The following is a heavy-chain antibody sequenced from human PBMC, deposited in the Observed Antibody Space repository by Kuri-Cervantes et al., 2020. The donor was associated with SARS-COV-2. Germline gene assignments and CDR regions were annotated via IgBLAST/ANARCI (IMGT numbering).Heavy chain of an antibody. V-gene: IGHV3-48*01. CDR2: ISSSSSTI. CDR1: GFTFSSYE. J-gene: IGHJ6*03. Sequence: GGSLRLSCAASGFTFSSYEMNWVRQAPGKGLEWVSYISSSSSTIYYADSVKGRFTISRDSAKNSLYLQMNSLRAEDTAVYYCARDRKYYDFWSGPNYYMDVWGKGTTVTVSS. CDR3: ARDRKYYDFWSGPNYYMDV. D-gene: IGHD3-3*01.